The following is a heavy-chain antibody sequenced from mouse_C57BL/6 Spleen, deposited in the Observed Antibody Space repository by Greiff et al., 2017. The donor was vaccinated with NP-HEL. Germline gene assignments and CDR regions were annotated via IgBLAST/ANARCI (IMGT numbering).Heavy chain of an antibody. V-gene: IGHV1-54*01. J-gene: IGHJ2*01. CDR1: GYAFTNYL. CDR2: INPGSGGT. D-gene: IGHD1-1*01. Sequence: VQLQQSGAELVRPGTSVKVSCKASGYAFTNYLIEWVKQRPGQGLEWIGVINPGSGGTNYNEKFKGKATLTADKSSSTAYMQLSSLTSEDSAVYCCASSYYGSPFDYWGQGTTLTVSS. CDR3: ASSYYGSPFDY.